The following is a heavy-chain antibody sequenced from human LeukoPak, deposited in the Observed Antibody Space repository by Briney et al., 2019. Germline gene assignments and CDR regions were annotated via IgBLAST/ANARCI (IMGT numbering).Heavy chain of an antibody. CDR3: AIVDYYYYMDV. J-gene: IGHJ6*03. CDR1: GGSISSYY. Sequence: SETLSLTCTVSGGSISSYYWSWIRQPPGKGLEWIGYTYTSGSTNYNPSLKSRVTISVDTSKNQFSLKLSSVTAADTAVYYCAIVDYYYYMDVWGKGTTVTVSS. V-gene: IGHV4-4*09. CDR2: TYTSGST. D-gene: IGHD2-21*01.